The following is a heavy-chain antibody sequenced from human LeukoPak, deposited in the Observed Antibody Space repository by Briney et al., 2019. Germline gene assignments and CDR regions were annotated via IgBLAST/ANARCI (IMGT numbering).Heavy chain of an antibody. CDR2: IIPILGIA. J-gene: IGHJ4*02. V-gene: IGHV1-69*04. Sequence: ASVKVSCKASGGTFSSYAISWVRQAPGQGLEWMGRIIPILGIANYAQKFQGRVTITADKSTSTAYMELSSLRSEDTAVYYCATGESRVGATKFDYWGQGTLVTVSS. D-gene: IGHD1-26*01. CDR3: ATGESRVGATKFDY. CDR1: GGTFSSYA.